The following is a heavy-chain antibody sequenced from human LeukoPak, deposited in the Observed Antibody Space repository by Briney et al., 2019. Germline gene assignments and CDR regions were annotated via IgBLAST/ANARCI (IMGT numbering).Heavy chain of an antibody. J-gene: IGHJ3*02. CDR2: IWYDGSNK. D-gene: IGHD4-17*01. CDR3: ASSPYGDYGIQAFDI. Sequence: PGGSLRLSCAASGFTFSSYGMHWVRQAPGKGLEWVAVIWYDGSNKYYADSVKGRFTISRDNSKNTLYLQMNSLRAEDTAVYYCASSPYGDYGIQAFDIWGQGTMVTVSS. CDR1: GFTFSSYG. V-gene: IGHV3-33*01.